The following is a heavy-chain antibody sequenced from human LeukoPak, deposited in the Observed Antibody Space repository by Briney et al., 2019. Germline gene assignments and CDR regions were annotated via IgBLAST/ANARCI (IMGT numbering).Heavy chain of an antibody. CDR1: GGSFSGYY. D-gene: IGHD1-14*01. CDR2: INHSGST. Sequence: SETLSLTCAVYGGSFSGYYWSWIRQPPGKGLEWIGEINHSGSTNYNPSLKSRVTISVDTSKNQFSLKLSSVTAADTAVYYCASRTRDYWAKETRVTVPS. J-gene: IGHJ4*02. V-gene: IGHV4-34*01. CDR3: ASRTRDY.